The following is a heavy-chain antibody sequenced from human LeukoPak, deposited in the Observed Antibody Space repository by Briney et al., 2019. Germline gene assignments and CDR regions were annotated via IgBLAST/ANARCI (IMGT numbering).Heavy chain of an antibody. CDR1: GFTFDDYA. CDR2: ISWNSGSI. J-gene: IGHJ5*02. V-gene: IGHV3-9*01. Sequence: PGRSLRLSCAASGFTFDDYAMHWVRQAPGKGLEWVSGISWNSGSIGYADSVKGRFTISRDNAKNSLYLQMDSLRAEDTALYYCVRGLETSNNWFDPWGQGTLVTVSS. CDR3: VRGLETSNNWFDP. D-gene: IGHD1-1*01.